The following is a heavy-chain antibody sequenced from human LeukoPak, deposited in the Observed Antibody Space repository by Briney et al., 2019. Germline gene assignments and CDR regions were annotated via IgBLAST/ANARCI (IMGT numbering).Heavy chain of an antibody. CDR1: GFTFSSYW. Sequence: PGGSLRLSCAASGFTFSSYWMHWVRHAPGKGRVWVSRKSDGSTNYAYSVKGRFTISRDNAKNTLSLQMNSLRAEDTGVYYCARAPSEIGGYYPEYFRHWGQGTLVTVSS. V-gene: IGHV3-74*01. D-gene: IGHD3-22*01. CDR3: ARAPSEIGGYYPEYFRH. CDR2: KSDGST. J-gene: IGHJ1*01.